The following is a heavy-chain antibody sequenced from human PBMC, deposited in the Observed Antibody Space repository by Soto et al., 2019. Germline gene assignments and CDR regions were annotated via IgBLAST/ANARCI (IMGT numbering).Heavy chain of an antibody. CDR1: GFTFSNYA. V-gene: IGHV3-23*01. CDR3: AKETSSTWFPLDY. J-gene: IGHJ4*02. Sequence: GSLRLSCAASGFTFSNYAMSWVRQAPGKGLEWVSSISGSAGSTFYADFVRGRFTISRDNSKNTLFLQMNSLRAEDTAVYYCAKETSSTWFPLDYWGQGTLVTVSS. D-gene: IGHD6-13*01. CDR2: ISGSAGST.